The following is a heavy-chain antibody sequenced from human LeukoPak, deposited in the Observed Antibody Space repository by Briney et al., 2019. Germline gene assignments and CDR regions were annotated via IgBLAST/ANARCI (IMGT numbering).Heavy chain of an antibody. D-gene: IGHD1-1*01. CDR2: IWYDGGNI. V-gene: IGHV3-33*01. CDR1: GFTFSSYG. J-gene: IGHJ4*02. CDR3: AREEHKNWKIDY. Sequence: PGRSLRLSCAASGFTFSSYGMHWVRQAPGKGLGWVAIIWYDGGNIDYTDSVKGRFTISRDNSKNTLYLQMNSLRAEDTAVYYCAREEHKNWKIDYWGQGTLVTVSS.